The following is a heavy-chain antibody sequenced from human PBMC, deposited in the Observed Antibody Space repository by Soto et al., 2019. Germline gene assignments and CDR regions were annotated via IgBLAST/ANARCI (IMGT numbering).Heavy chain of an antibody. CDR2: INTVDGNT. V-gene: IGHV1-3*04. CDR3: ARESYSSSDNWFDS. CDR1: GYTFTSYA. Sequence: ASVKVSCKASGYTFTSYAIHWVRQAPGQRLEWMGWINTVDGNTKYSQNFQGRVTITRDTSASTAYLGLSSLRSEDTAVYYCARESYSSSDNWFDSWGQGTLVTV. D-gene: IGHD6-13*01. J-gene: IGHJ5*01.